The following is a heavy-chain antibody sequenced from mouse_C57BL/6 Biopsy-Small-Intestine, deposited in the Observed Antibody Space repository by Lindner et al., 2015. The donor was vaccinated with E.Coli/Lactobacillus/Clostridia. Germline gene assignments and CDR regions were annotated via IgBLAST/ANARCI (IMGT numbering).Heavy chain of an antibody. Sequence: VQLQESGAELARPGASVKLSYKASGYTFTSYGISWVKQGIGQGLEWIGEIYPRSGNTYYNEKFKGKATLTADKSSSTAYMELRSLTSEDSAVYFCARRGISGYVYFDYWGQGTTLTVSS. J-gene: IGHJ2*01. CDR3: ARRGISGYVYFDY. V-gene: IGHV1-81*01. CDR1: GYTFTSYG. D-gene: IGHD3-2*02. CDR2: IYPRSGNT.